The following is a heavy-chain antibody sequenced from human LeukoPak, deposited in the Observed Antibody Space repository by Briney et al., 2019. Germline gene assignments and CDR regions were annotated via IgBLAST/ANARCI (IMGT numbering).Heavy chain of an antibody. J-gene: IGHJ4*02. CDR1: GFTVSSNY. CDR3: ARGPYKYVISANPDY. V-gene: IGHV3-48*01. D-gene: IGHD1-1*01. Sequence: GGSLRLSCAASGFTVSSNYMSWVRQATGKGLEWVSYISSIGATIYYADSVKGRFTISRDNAKNSLFLQMNSLRAEDTAVYYCARGPYKYVISANPDYWGQGTLVTVSS. CDR2: ISSIGATI.